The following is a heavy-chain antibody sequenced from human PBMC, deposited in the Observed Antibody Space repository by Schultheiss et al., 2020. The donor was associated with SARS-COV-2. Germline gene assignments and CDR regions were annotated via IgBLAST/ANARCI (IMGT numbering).Heavy chain of an antibody. Sequence: SQTLSLTCTVSGASISGGDYYWSWIRQTPGKGLEWIGYISHSGSTFFNPSLRSRMTMSSDTSKNQFSLKLISVTAADTAVYYCARAKRGYSGYDMYYFDYWGQGTLVTVSS. J-gene: IGHJ4*02. CDR2: ISHSGST. CDR3: ARAKRGYSGYDMYYFDY. V-gene: IGHV4-30-4*01. CDR1: GASISGGDYY. D-gene: IGHD5-12*01.